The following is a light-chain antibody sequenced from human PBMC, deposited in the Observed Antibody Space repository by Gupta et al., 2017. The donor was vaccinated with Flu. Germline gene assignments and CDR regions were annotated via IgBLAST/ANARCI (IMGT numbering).Light chain of an antibody. Sequence: DIQMTESPSSLSASVGDRVTITCRASQSISSYLNWYQQKPGKAPKLLIYAASRGKRGDTPRFSGSGEEKDFTLTSSMRQNEACEHYYGQPCYSTHTFGQGTXLEIK. V-gene: IGKV1-39*01. J-gene: IGKJ5*01. CDR2: AAS. CDR1: QSISSY. CDR3: QPCYSTHT.